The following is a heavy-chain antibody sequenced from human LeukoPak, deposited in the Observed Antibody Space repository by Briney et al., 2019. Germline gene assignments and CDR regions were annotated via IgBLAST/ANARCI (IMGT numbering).Heavy chain of an antibody. J-gene: IGHJ3*02. CDR1: GGSISSYY. V-gene: IGHV4-59*01. CDR2: IYYSGST. Sequence: SETLSLTCTVSGGSISSYYWSWNRQPPGKGLEWIGYIYYSGSTNYNPSLKSRVTISVDTSKNQFSLKLSSVTAADTAVYYCARKDFHDAFDIWGQGTMVTVSS. CDR3: ARKDFHDAFDI.